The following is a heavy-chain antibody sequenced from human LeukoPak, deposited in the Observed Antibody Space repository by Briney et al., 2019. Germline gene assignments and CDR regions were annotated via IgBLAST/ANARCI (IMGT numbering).Heavy chain of an antibody. CDR3: AKKSGAAFYNWFDP. V-gene: IGHV3-30*02. D-gene: IGHD1-26*01. Sequence: GGSLRLSCAASGFTFSSFGMHWVRQAPGKGLEWVAYIRYDGSNKKYPDSLEGRFTISRDNSKNALTLQIDSLRPEDTAVYYCAKKSGAAFYNWFDPWGQGTLVTVSS. CDR2: IRYDGSNK. J-gene: IGHJ5*02. CDR1: GFTFSSFG.